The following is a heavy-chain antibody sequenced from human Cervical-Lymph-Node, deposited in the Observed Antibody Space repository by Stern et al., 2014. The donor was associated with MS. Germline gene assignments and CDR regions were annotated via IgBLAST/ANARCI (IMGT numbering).Heavy chain of an antibody. Sequence: QVKLEESGPGLVQPSRTLTLSCAASGFTLSTYAMRVVCHGPSQELEWVAFMSYDGTQRNSTASVKARFTISRDNSKNTLYVHMNSLRDEDTVVYCGARVGRGVGLEYWGQGALVTVSS. V-gene: IGHV3-30-3*01. CDR2: MSYDGTQR. CDR1: GFTLSTYA. CDR3: ARVGRGVGLEY. J-gene: IGHJ4*02. D-gene: IGHD3-10*01.